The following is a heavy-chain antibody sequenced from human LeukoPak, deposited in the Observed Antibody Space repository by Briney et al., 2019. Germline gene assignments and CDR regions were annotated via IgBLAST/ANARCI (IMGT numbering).Heavy chain of an antibody. CDR3: AREGSMVRGVIRD. Sequence: SVKVSCKASGYTFTTYGISWVRQAPGQGLEWMGGIIPIFGTANYAQKFQGRVTITADESTSTAYMELSSLRSEDTAVYYCAREGSMVRGVIRDWGQGTLVTVSS. V-gene: IGHV1-69*13. CDR1: GYTFTTYG. J-gene: IGHJ4*02. D-gene: IGHD3-10*01. CDR2: IIPIFGTA.